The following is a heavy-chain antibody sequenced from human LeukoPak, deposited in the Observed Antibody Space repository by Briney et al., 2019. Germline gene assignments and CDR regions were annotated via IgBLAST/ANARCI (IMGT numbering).Heavy chain of an antibody. CDR2: INTDGSST. V-gene: IGHV3-74*01. Sequence: GGSLRLSCAASGFTFSSYWMHWVRQAPGKGLVWVSRINTDGSSTSYADSVKGRFTISRDNAKNTLYLQMNSLRAEDTAVYYCARDRGEDGSGSYEWVFYYYYYMDVWGKGTTVTVSS. D-gene: IGHD3-10*01. CDR1: GFTFSSYW. J-gene: IGHJ6*03. CDR3: ARDRGEDGSGSYEWVFYYYYYMDV.